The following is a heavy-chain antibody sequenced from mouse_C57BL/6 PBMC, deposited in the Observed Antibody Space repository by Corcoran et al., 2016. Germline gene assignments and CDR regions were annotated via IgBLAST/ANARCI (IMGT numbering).Heavy chain of an antibody. CDR2: INPNNGGT. Sequence: EVQLQQSGPELVKPGASVKISCKASGYTFTDYYMNWVKQSHGKSLEWIGDINPNNGGTSYNQKFKGKATLTVDKSSSTAYMELRSLTSEDSAVDYCAKEPNWDYAMDYWGQGTPVTVSS. CDR1: GYTFTDYY. D-gene: IGHD4-1*01. J-gene: IGHJ4*01. V-gene: IGHV1-26*01. CDR3: AKEPNWDYAMDY.